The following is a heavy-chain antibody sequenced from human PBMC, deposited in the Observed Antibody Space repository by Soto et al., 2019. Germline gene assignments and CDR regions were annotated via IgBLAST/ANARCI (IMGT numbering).Heavy chain of an antibody. CDR2: MSATGGA. Sequence: SETLSLTCNVSGDSISNYYWTWIRQSAGKGLEWIGRMSATGGAAYNPSLKSRSTLSRDTSKNELSLSLKFVTAADTAVYFCTRDQSGTPDIWGQGTMVTVSS. CDR3: TRDQSGTPDI. V-gene: IGHV4-4*07. J-gene: IGHJ3*02. D-gene: IGHD1-26*01. CDR1: GDSISNYY.